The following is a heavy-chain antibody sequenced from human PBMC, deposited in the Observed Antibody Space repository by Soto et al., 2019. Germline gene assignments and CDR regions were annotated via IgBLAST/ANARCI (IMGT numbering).Heavy chain of an antibody. J-gene: IGHJ4*02. D-gene: IGHD2-21*02. CDR3: ARDIVVVTALGGFDY. CDR1: GYTFTSYG. Sequence: ASVKVSCKASGYTFTSYGISWVRQAPGQGLEWMGWISAYNGNTNYAQKLQGRVTMTTDTSTSTAYMELRSLRSDDTAVYYCARDIVVVTALGGFDYWGQGTLVTASS. V-gene: IGHV1-18*04. CDR2: ISAYNGNT.